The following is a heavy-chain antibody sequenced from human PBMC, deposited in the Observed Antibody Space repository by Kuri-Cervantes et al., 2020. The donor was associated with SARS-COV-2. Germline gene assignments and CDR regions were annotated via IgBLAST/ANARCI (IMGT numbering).Heavy chain of an antibody. J-gene: IGHJ6*02. CDR1: GFTVSSNY. CDR3: ARGGVGYYYYYGMDV. Sequence: GESLKISCAASGFTVSSNYMSWVRQAPGKGLEWVSVIYSGGSTYYADSVKGRFTISRDNSKNTPYLQMNSLRAEDTAVYYCARGGVGYYYYYGMDVWGQGTTVTVSS. D-gene: IGHD3-10*01. V-gene: IGHV3-53*01. CDR2: IYSGGST.